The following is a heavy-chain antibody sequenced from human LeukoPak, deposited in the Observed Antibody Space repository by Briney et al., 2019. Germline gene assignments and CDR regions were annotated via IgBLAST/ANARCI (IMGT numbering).Heavy chain of an antibody. Sequence: GSLRLSCAASGFTFSSYGMHWVRQTPGKGLEWVAAISSDGVEKHYADSVKGRFTISRDNSKSTLYLQMNSLRAEDTALYYCAREGHYDILTGYSPLEYYFYYMDVWGKGTTVTVSS. D-gene: IGHD3-9*01. CDR1: GFTFSSYG. V-gene: IGHV3-30*19. CDR2: ISSDGVEK. J-gene: IGHJ6*03. CDR3: AREGHYDILTGYSPLEYYFYYMDV.